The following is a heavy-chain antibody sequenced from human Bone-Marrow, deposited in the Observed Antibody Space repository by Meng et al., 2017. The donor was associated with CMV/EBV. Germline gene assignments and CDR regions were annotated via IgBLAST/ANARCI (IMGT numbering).Heavy chain of an antibody. CDR3: TSWSSPEYYYYSMDV. V-gene: IGHV3-15*07. CDR2: IKSKTDGETT. D-gene: IGHD3-3*01. J-gene: IGHJ6*02. Sequence: GESLKISCAVSGFTFNNAWMNWVRQTPGKGLEWVGRIKSKTDGETTDYAAPVKGRFTISRDDFKSIAYLQMNSLKTEDTAVYYCTSWSSPEYYYYSMDVWGQGTTVTVSS. CDR1: GFTFNNAW.